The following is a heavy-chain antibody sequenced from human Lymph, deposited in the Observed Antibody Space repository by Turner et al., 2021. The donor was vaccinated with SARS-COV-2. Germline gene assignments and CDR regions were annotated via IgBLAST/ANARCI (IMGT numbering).Heavy chain of an antibody. D-gene: IGHD4-17*01. CDR3: ARDIPTTADYFDY. CDR1: GFTFSTYS. J-gene: IGHJ4*02. CDR2: ISSSSSYI. Sequence: EVQLGEAGGGLVKPGGSLRLSWAASGFTFSTYSMNWVRQAPGKGLEWISSISSSSSYIYYADSVKGRFTISSDDAKNSLYLQMNSLRAEDTAVYYCARDIPTTADYFDYWGQGTLVTVSS. V-gene: IGHV3-21*01.